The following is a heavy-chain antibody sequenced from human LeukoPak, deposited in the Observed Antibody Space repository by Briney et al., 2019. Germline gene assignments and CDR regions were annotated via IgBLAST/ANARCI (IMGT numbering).Heavy chain of an antibody. CDR1: GFTFSSYS. CDR3: ARDNGGFDY. J-gene: IGHJ4*02. D-gene: IGHD3-10*01. CDR2: ISYDGSNK. Sequence: GGSLKLSCAASGFTFSSYSMNWVRQAPGKGLEWVAVISYDGSNKYYADSVKGRFTISRDNSKNTLYLQMNSLRAEDTAVYYCARDNGGFDYWGQGTLVTVSS. V-gene: IGHV3-30*03.